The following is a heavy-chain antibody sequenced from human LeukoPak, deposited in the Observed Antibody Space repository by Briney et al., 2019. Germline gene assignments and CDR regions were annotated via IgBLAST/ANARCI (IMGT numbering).Heavy chain of an antibody. V-gene: IGHV3-48*03. CDR1: GLTFSSYE. CDR2: ISSSGSTI. D-gene: IGHD6-13*01. CDR3: ARLSIAAAGPRYWYFDL. Sequence: GRSLRLSCAVSGLTFSSYEMNWVSQAPGKGLEWVSYISSSGSTIFYADSVKGRFTIPRHNAKNSLYLQMNSLRAEDTAVYYGARLSIAAAGPRYWYFDLGGRATLVTVSS. J-gene: IGHJ2*01.